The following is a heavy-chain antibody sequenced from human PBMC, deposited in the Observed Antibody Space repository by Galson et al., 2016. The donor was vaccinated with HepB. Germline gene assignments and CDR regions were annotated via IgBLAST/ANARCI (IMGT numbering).Heavy chain of an antibody. CDR2: ITPMYGTA. CDR3: ASGKVGYDLDY. D-gene: IGHD5-12*01. Sequence: SVKVSCKASGGNFISSAISWVRQAPGQGLEWMGGITPMYGTANHAQKFQGRVMITADESTNTAFMELFSLISDDTAVYYCASGKVGYDLDYWGQGTLITVSS. CDR1: GGNFISSA. V-gene: IGHV1-69*13. J-gene: IGHJ4*02.